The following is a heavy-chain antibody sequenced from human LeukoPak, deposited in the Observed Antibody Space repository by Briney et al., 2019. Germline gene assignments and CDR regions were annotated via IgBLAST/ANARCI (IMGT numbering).Heavy chain of an antibody. J-gene: IGHJ4*02. CDR2: IRSQIYGGTP. CDR3: TRDQTPYY. CDR1: GFTFGDYA. Sequence: PGGSLRLSCTGSGFTFGDYAMTWVRQAPGKGLEWGGFIRSQIYGGTPEYAASVKGRFTISRDDSEGVAYLQMNSLKTEDTAVYYCTRDQTPYYWGQGTLVTVSS. V-gene: IGHV3-49*04.